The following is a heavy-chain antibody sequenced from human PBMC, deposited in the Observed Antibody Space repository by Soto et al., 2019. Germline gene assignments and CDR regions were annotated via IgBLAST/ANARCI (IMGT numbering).Heavy chain of an antibody. CDR3: VRGGSTFGDY. Sequence: EVQLVESGGGLVQPGGSLRLSCAASGVTFSSYWMHWVRQVPGKGLVWVSRIVSGGSSTSYADAVKGRFTMSRDNVKNTLFLQMNSLRADDTGIYYCVRGGSTFGDYWGQGTLVTVSS. CDR1: GVTFSSYW. V-gene: IGHV3-74*01. CDR2: IVSGGSST. J-gene: IGHJ4*02. D-gene: IGHD3-10*01.